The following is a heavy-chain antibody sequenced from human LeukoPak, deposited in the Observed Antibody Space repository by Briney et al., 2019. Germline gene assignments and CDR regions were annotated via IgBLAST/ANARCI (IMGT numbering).Heavy chain of an antibody. Sequence: ASVKVSCNGSGYPFIGYYMHWVRQAPGQGLEWMGWINPNSGGTNYAQKFQGRVTMTRDKSSGTAYMEVSRLRSDDTAVYYCAAALWGSDYYYGLDVWGQGTTVTVSS. CDR1: GYPFIGYY. CDR3: AAALWGSDYYYGLDV. CDR2: INPNSGGT. J-gene: IGHJ6*02. D-gene: IGHD7-27*01. V-gene: IGHV1-2*02.